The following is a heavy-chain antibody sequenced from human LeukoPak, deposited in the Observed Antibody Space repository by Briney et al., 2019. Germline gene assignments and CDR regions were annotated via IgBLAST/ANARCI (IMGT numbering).Heavy chain of an antibody. CDR3: ARDGVVVVPAAMPHHFDY. J-gene: IGHJ4*02. V-gene: IGHV3-48*01. CDR1: GFTFSSYS. D-gene: IGHD2-2*01. Sequence: GGSLRLSCAASGFTFSSYSMNWVRQAPWKGLEWGSYISSSSSTIYYADSVKGRFTISRDNAKNSLYLQMNSLRAEDTAVYYCARDGVVVVPAAMPHHFDYWGQGTLVTVSS. CDR2: ISSSSSTI.